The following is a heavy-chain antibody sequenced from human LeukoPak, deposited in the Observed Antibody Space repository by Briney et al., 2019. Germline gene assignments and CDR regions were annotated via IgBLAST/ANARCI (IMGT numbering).Heavy chain of an antibody. CDR2: IYYSGST. CDR1: GGSISSSSYY. V-gene: IGHV4-39*01. J-gene: IGHJ3*02. CDR3: ARLYSYGPLFDAFDI. D-gene: IGHD5-18*01. Sequence: SETLSLTCTVSGGSISSSSYYWGWIRQPPGKGLEWIGSIYYSGSTHYNPSLKSRVTISVDTSRNQFSLKLSSVTAADTAVYYCARLYSYGPLFDAFDIWGQGTMVTVSS.